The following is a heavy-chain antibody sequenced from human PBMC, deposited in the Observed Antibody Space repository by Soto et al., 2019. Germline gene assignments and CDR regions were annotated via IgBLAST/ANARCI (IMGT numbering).Heavy chain of an antibody. J-gene: IGHJ4*02. CDR3: ARDPKTSGGQHWAFNYFDS. CDR2: LSNTGRRT. V-gene: IGHV3-23*01. D-gene: IGHD7-27*01. Sequence: EVQVLESGGGLVQPGGSLRLSCVVSVFPFGANAMSWVRQAPGKGLEWVSGLSNTGRRTSYADSVKGRFSISRDNSENTVYLQMNSLRVEDTAVYYCARDPKTSGGQHWAFNYFDSWGQGTLVTVSS. CDR1: VFPFGANA.